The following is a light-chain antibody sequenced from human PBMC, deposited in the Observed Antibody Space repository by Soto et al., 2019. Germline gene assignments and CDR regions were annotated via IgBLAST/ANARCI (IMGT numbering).Light chain of an antibody. J-gene: IGKJ1*01. V-gene: IGKV3-20*01. CDR1: QSVRSSY. Sequence: EIVLTQSPGTLSLSPGDRATLSCRASQSVRSSYLAWYQQKPGQAPGVXIYGASTRATGIPARFRGSGSGTEFTLTISSLKPDDFETYYCQHYNSYSEAFGQGTKVDIK. CDR2: GAS. CDR3: QHYNSYSEA.